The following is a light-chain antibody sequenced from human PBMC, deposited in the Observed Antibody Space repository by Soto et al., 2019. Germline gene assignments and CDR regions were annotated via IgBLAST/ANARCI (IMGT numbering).Light chain of an antibody. Sequence: HSVLTQPASVSGSPGQSITISCTGTSSDVCGYNYVSWYQQHPGKAPKLMISEVSNRPSGVSNRFSGSKSGNTASLTISGLQAEDEADYYCSSYISSSTVVFGGGTKLTVL. CDR2: EVS. CDR1: SSDVCGYNY. CDR3: SSYISSSTVV. J-gene: IGLJ2*01. V-gene: IGLV2-14*01.